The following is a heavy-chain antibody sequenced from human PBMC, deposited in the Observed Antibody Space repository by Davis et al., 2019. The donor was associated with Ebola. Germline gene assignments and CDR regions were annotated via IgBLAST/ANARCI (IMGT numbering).Heavy chain of an antibody. Sequence: MPSETLSLTFAVSGGSTSSSKWWSFVRQPPGKGLEWIGEIYHSGSTNYNPSLKSRVTISVDKSKNQFSLRLSSVTAADTAMYYCASLTYYYDSSGPKPPYWGQGTLVTVSS. CDR2: IYHSGST. D-gene: IGHD3-22*01. V-gene: IGHV4-4*02. CDR3: ASLTYYYDSSGPKPPY. CDR1: GGSTSSSKW. J-gene: IGHJ4*02.